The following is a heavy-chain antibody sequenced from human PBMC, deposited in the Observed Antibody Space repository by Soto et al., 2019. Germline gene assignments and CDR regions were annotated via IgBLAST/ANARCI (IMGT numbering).Heavy chain of an antibody. V-gene: IGHV1-46*01. CDR1: GYTFTSYY. CDR3: AITPTEVAGTGRERGRWPRYFDY. D-gene: IGHD6-19*01. Sequence: QVQLVQSGAEVKKPGASVKVSCKASGYTFTSYYMHWVRQAPGQGLEWMGIINPSGGSTSYAQKFQGRVTMTRDTSTSTVYMELSSLRSEDTAVYYCAITPTEVAGTGRERGRWPRYFDYWGQGTLVTVSS. J-gene: IGHJ4*02. CDR2: INPSGGST.